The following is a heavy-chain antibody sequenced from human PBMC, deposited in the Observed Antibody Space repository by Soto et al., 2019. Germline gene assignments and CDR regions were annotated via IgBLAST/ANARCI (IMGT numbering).Heavy chain of an antibody. V-gene: IGHV1-18*01. D-gene: IGHD2-15*01. CDR2: ISAYNGNA. J-gene: IGHJ4*02. CDR3: ARYGDACSGGSCFSNY. CDR1: GYTFTSYG. Sequence: QVQLVQSGAEVKKPGASVKVSCKASGYTFTSYGISWVRQAPGQGLEWMGWISAYNGNANYAQKLQGRVTMTTDTSTSTAYMEVKSLRSDDTAVYYCARYGDACSGGSCFSNYWGQGTLVTVSS.